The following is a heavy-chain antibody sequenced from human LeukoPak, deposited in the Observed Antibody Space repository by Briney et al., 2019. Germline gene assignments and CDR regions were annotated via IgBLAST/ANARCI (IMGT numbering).Heavy chain of an antibody. CDR2: ISGSGGST. Sequence: GGSLRLSCAASGFTFSSYAMSWVRQAPGKGLEWVSAISGSGGSTYYADSVKGRFTISRDNAKNSLYLQMNSLRAEDTAVYYCARDSTAAGTPLDYWGQGTLVTVSS. J-gene: IGHJ4*02. D-gene: IGHD6-13*01. V-gene: IGHV3-23*01. CDR1: GFTFSSYA. CDR3: ARDSTAAGTPLDY.